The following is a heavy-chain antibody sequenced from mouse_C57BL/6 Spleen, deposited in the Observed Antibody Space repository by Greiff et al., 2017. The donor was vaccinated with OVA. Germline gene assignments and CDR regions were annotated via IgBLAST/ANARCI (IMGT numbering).Heavy chain of an antibody. V-gene: IGHV1-81*01. CDR1: GYTFTSYG. J-gene: IGHJ3*01. CDR3: AREEDYYGSSPWFAY. D-gene: IGHD1-1*01. CDR2: IYPRSGNT. Sequence: QVQLQQSGAELARPGASVKLSCKASGYTFTSYGISWVKQRTGQGLEWIGEIYPRSGNTYYNEKFKGKATLTADKSSSTAYMELRSLTSEDSAVYVCAREEDYYGSSPWFAYWGQGTLVTVSA.